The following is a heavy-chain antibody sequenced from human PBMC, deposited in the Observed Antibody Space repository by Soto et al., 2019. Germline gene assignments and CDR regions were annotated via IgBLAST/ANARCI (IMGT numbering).Heavy chain of an antibody. V-gene: IGHV3-66*01. Sequence: EVQLVESGGGLVQPGGSLRLSCAASGFTVSSTYMSWVRQAPGEGLEWVSLIYSGGSTYYADSAKGRFTISRDNSKNTLYLQKNRLRAEYTAVYYCAIVTYYYYSSGSWSSNAFDIWGQGTMVTVSS. CDR3: AIVTYYYYSSGSWSSNAFDI. D-gene: IGHD3-22*01. J-gene: IGHJ3*02. CDR2: IYSGGST. CDR1: GFTVSSTY.